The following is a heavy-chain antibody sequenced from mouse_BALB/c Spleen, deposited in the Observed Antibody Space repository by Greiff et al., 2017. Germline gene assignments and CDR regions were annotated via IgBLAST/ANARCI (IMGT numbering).Heavy chain of an antibody. Sequence: QVQLQQSGPELVKPGASVRISCKASGYTFTSYYIHWVKQRPGQGLEWIGWIYPGNVNTKYNEKFKGKATLTADKSSSTAYMQLSSLTSEDSAVYFCAREDTTVVATDFDVWGAGTTVTVSS. CDR3: AREDTTVVATDFDV. CDR2: IYPGNVNT. J-gene: IGHJ1*01. D-gene: IGHD1-1*01. V-gene: IGHV1S56*01. CDR1: GYTFTSYY.